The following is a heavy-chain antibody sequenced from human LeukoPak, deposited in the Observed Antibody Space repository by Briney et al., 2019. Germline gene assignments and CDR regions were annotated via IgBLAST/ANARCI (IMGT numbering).Heavy chain of an antibody. Sequence: LGGSLRLSCAASGFTFSDYYMFWIRQAPGKGLEWVSYISNSGSIIYYADSVKGRFTVSRDNAKDSLYLQMNSLRAEDTAVYYCARAVSADTAMVYFDYWGQGTLVTVSS. J-gene: IGHJ4*02. CDR1: GFTFSDYY. CDR2: ISNSGSII. CDR3: ARAVSADTAMVYFDY. D-gene: IGHD5-18*01. V-gene: IGHV3-11*01.